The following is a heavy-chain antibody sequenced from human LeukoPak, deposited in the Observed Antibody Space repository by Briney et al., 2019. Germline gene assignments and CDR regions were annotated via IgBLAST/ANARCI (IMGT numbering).Heavy chain of an antibody. CDR1: GFTFADYA. V-gene: IGHV3-9*01. D-gene: IGHD3-10*01. J-gene: IGHJ4*02. Sequence: GRSLRLSCAASGFTFADYAMHWVRQAPGKGLEWVSGISWNSGSIGYADSVKGRFTISRDNAKNSLFLQMNSLRAEDTALYYCAKDTGGSGSYYHHFDYWGQGTLVTVSS. CDR2: ISWNSGSI. CDR3: AKDTGGSGSYYHHFDY.